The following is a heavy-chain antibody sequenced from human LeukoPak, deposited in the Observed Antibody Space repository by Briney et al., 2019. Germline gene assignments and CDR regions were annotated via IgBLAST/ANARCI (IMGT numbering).Heavy chain of an antibody. CDR1: GYTFTSYD. Sequence: ASVKVSCKASGYTFTSYDINWVRQATGQGLEWMGWMNPNSGNTGYAQKFQGRVTMTRNTSISTAYIELSSLRSEDTAVYYCARRLGITIFGVVIIRRNWFDPWGQGTLVTVSS. D-gene: IGHD3-3*01. CDR2: MNPNSGNT. V-gene: IGHV1-8*01. J-gene: IGHJ5*02. CDR3: ARRLGITIFGVVIIRRNWFDP.